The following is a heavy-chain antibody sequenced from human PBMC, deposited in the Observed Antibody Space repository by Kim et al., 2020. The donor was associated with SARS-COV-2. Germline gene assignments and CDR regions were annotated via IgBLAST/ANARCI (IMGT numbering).Heavy chain of an antibody. D-gene: IGHD6-13*01. CDR1: GFTFSSYA. V-gene: IGHV3-23*01. CDR2: ISGSGSKT. J-gene: IGHJ4*02. Sequence: GGSLRLSCAASGFTFSSYAMSWVRQAPGKGLEWVSAISGSGSKTYYADSVKGRFTLSRDNSKNTLYLQMNSLRAEDTAVYYCDSAAAAAYWGQGTLVTVSS. CDR3: DSAAAAAY.